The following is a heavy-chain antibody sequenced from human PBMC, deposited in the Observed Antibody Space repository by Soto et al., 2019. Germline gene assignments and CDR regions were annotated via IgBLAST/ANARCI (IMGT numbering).Heavy chain of an antibody. D-gene: IGHD2-8*01. CDR2: IYHSGST. Sequence: SLFRNCARSGCSLSSGKNYWSWIRQPPGKGLEWIGYIYHSGSTYYNPSLKSRVTISVDRSKNQFSLKLSSVTAADTAVYYCARFWMYATRYDPWG. J-gene: IGHJ5*02. CDR3: ARFWMYATRYDP. V-gene: IGHV4-30-2*01. CDR1: GCSLSSGKNY.